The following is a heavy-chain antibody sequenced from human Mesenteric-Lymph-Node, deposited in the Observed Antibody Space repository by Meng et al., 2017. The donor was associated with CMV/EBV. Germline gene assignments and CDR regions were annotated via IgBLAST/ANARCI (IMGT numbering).Heavy chain of an antibody. J-gene: IGHJ5*02. D-gene: IGHD1-26*01. V-gene: IGHV3-7*01. Sequence: GGSLRLSCAASGFTFSSYWMSWVRQAPGKGLEWVANIKQDGSQKYYVDSVKGRFTISRDNAENSLYLQMNSVRDEDTAVYYCARVPQYSGTRNDHWGQGTLVTVSS. CDR1: GFTFSSYW. CDR3: ARVPQYSGTRNDH. CDR2: IKQDGSQK.